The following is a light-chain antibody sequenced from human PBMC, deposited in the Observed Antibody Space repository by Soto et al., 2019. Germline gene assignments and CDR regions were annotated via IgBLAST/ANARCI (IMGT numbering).Light chain of an antibody. J-gene: IGKJ4*02. CDR3: QQYNNWPRT. CDR2: DAS. V-gene: IGKV1-5*01. Sequence: DIQMTQSPSTLSASVGDRVTITCRASQSISSCLDWYQQRPGKAPKLLIYDASNLESGVPSRFSGSGSGTEFTLTISSLQPDDVATYYCQQYNNWPRTFGGGTKVDI. CDR1: QSISSC.